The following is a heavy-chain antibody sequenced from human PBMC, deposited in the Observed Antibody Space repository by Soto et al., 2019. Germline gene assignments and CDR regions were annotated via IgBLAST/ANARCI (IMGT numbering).Heavy chain of an antibody. CDR3: ARRNMYSSRWYTENYFDY. V-gene: IGHV4-39*01. D-gene: IGHD6-13*01. J-gene: IGHJ4*02. CDR1: GGSISSSSYY. Sequence: PENLPHTCTVSGGSISSSSYYGGWIRQPPGKGLEWIGSIYYSGSTYYNPSLKSRVTISVDTSKNQFSLKLSSVTAADTAVYDCARRNMYSSRWYTENYFDYRGQGTQVTV. CDR2: IYYSGST.